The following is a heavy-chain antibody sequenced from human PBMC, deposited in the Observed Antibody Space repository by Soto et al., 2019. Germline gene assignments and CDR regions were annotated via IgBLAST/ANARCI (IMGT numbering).Heavy chain of an antibody. CDR3: ARRVNPLGFYGMDV. D-gene: IGHD7-27*01. Sequence: QVQLVESGGGVVQPGRSLRLSCAASGFTFSSYAMHWVHQAPGKGLEWVAVISYDGSNKYYADSVKGRFTISRDNSKNTLYLQMNSQRAEDTAVYYCARRVNPLGFYGMDVWGQGTTVTV. J-gene: IGHJ6*02. V-gene: IGHV3-30-3*01. CDR1: GFTFSSYA. CDR2: ISYDGSNK.